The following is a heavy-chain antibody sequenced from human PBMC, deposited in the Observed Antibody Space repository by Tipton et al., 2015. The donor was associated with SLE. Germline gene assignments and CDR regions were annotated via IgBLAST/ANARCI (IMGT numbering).Heavy chain of an antibody. V-gene: IGHV4-59*12. CDR3: ASDLMTGWSHYYHYVMVV. D-gene: IGHD3-16*01. Sequence: TLSLTCTVSGASISSYYWSWIRQPPGKGLEWIGYIYYSGSTIYNPSLKRRVTISVDTSKNQFSLKMGSVTAAVAAVYYCASDLMTGWSHYYHYVMVVWGQGTTVTVSS. J-gene: IGHJ6*01. CDR1: GASISSYY. CDR2: IYYSGST.